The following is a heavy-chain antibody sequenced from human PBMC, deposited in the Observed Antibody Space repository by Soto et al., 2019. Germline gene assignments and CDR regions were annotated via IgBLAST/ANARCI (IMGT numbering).Heavy chain of an antibody. Sequence: GGSLRLSCGAPGFTFDDYGMSWVRQAPGKGLEWVSGINWNGGSTGYADSVKGRFTISRDNAKNSLYLQMNSLRAEDTALYHCARGQATVTTSYFDLWGRGTLVTVSS. CDR1: GFTFDDYG. CDR3: ARGQATVTTSYFDL. CDR2: INWNGGST. J-gene: IGHJ2*01. D-gene: IGHD4-17*01. V-gene: IGHV3-20*01.